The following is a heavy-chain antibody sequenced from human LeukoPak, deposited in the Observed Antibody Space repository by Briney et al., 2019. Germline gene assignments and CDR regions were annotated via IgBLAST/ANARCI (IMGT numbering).Heavy chain of an antibody. CDR2: INPSGGST. D-gene: IGHD6-13*01. J-gene: IGHJ4*02. V-gene: IGHV1-46*01. Sequence: ASVKVSCKASGYTFTSYGITWVRQAPGQGLEWMGIINPSGGSTSYAQKFQGRVTMTRDMSTSTAYMELSRLRSDDTAVYYCAREGIAAAGPFDYWGQGTLVTVSS. CDR1: GYTFTSYG. CDR3: AREGIAAAGPFDY.